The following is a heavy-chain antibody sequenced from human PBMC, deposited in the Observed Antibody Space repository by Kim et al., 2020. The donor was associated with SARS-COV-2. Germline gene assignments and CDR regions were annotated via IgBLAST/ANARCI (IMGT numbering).Heavy chain of an antibody. D-gene: IGHD3-10*01. CDR1: GGSINDYY. CDR2: TYNSGST. V-gene: IGHV4-59*01. J-gene: IGHJ4*02. Sequence: SETLSLTCSVSGGSINDYYWSWIRQPPGEGLEWIGSTYNSGSTSQKSSLKSRVTISVDRSKEQISLKLSSVTAADTAVYYCAATGSGSSDYWGQGTLVTV. CDR3: AATGSGSSDY.